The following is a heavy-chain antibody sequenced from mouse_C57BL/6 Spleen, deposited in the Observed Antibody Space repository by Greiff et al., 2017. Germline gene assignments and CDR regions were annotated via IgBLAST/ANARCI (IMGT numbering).Heavy chain of an antibody. V-gene: IGHV5-17*01. CDR2: ISSGSSTI. CDR3: ARRYYGSSSMDY. J-gene: IGHJ4*01. D-gene: IGHD1-1*01. CDR1: GFTFSDYG. Sequence: DVKLVESGGGLVKPGGSLKLSCAASGFTFSDYGMHWVRQAPEKGLEWVAYISSGSSTIYYADTVKGRFTISRDNAKNTLFLQMTSLRSEDTAMYYCARRYYGSSSMDYWGQGTSVTVSS.